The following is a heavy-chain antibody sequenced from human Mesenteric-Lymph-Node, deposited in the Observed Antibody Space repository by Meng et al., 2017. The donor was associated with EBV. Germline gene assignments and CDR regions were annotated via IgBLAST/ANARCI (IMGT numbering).Heavy chain of an antibody. CDR1: GDSISSDKW. CDR3: ASRYCPTTSCRQD. V-gene: IGHV4-4*02. J-gene: IGHJ4*02. D-gene: IGHD2-2*01. Sequence: QGPLPGWGPRPVEPSGTLSLTCAVSGDSISSDKWWSWVRQPPGKGLEWIGEIYHSGSTNYNPSLTSRVTILVDKSKNQFSLKLSSVTAADTAVYYCASRYCPTTSCRQDWGQGTLVTVSS. CDR2: IYHSGST.